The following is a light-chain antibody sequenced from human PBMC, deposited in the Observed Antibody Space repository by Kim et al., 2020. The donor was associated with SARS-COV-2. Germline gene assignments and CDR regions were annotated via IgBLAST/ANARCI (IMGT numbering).Light chain of an antibody. CDR3: QQRSNWPT. CDR2: DAS. J-gene: IGKJ3*01. CDR1: HSVSSS. V-gene: IGKV3-11*01. Sequence: ALSPGERAALSCRASHSVSSSLAWYQQKPGQAPRLLIYDASNRATGIPARFSGSGSGTDFTLTISSLEPEDFAVYYCQQRSNWPTFGPGTKVDIK.